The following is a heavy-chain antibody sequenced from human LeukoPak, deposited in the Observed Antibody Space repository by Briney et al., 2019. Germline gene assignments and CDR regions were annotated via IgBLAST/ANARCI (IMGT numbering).Heavy chain of an antibody. CDR3: ARDPYYYGSGSYSRRFDP. Sequence: SETLSLTCTVSGGSISSYYWSWIRQPAGKGLEWIGRIYTSGSTNYNPSPKSRVTMSVDTSKNQFSLKLSSVTAADTAVYYCARDPYYYGSGSYSRRFDPWGQGTLVTVSS. CDR1: GGSISSYY. CDR2: IYTSGST. D-gene: IGHD3-10*01. J-gene: IGHJ5*02. V-gene: IGHV4-4*07.